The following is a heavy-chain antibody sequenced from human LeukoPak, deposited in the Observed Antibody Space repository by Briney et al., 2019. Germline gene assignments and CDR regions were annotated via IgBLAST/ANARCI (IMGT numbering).Heavy chain of an antibody. CDR2: ISSSSYYI. CDR3: ARARFGYNRGPFDY. Sequence: GGSLRLSCAASGFTFSSYTMNWVRQAPGKGLEWVSSISSSSYYIYYADSVKGRFTISRDNSKNTLYLQMNSLRPEDTAVYYCARARFGYNRGPFDYWGQGILVTVSS. D-gene: IGHD5-24*01. J-gene: IGHJ4*02. CDR1: GFTFSSYT. V-gene: IGHV3-21*01.